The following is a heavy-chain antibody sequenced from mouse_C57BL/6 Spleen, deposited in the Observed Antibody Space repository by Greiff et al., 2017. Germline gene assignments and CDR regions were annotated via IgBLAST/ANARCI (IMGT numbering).Heavy chain of an antibody. V-gene: IGHV1-19*01. CDR2: INPYNGGT. J-gene: IGHJ4*01. CDR1: GYTFTDYY. D-gene: IGHD2-2*01. Sequence: EVQLQQSGPVLVKPGASVKMSCKASGYTFTDYYMNWVKQSHGKSLEWIGVINPYNGGTSYNQKFKGKATLTVATSSSTAYMELNSPTSEDSAVYYCARGNGYYDAMDYWGQGTSVTVSS. CDR3: ARGNGYYDAMDY.